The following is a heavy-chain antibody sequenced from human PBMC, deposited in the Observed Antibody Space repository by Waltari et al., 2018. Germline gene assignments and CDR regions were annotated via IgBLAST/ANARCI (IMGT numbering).Heavy chain of an antibody. CDR3: ARNARYSSSWYTNDY. Sequence: EVQLVQSGAEVKKPGESLKISCKGSGYSFTSYWIGWVLQMPGKGLEWMGIIYPGDSDTRYSPSFQGQVTISADKSISTAYLQWSSLKASDTAMYYCARNARYSSSWYTNDYWGQGTLVTVSS. J-gene: IGHJ4*02. D-gene: IGHD6-13*01. V-gene: IGHV5-51*01. CDR2: IYPGDSDT. CDR1: GYSFTSYW.